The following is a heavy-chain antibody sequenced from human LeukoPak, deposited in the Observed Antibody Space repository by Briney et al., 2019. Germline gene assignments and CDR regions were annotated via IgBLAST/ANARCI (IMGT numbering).Heavy chain of an antibody. J-gene: IGHJ4*02. V-gene: IGHV3-23*01. CDR3: TRDRSCSGGSCYADY. Sequence: PGGSLRLSCAASGFTFSSYAMSWVRQAPGKGLEWVSAISGSGGSTYYADSVKGRFTISRDNSKNTLDLQMNSLGVEDTAVYYCTRDRSCSGGSCYADYWGQGTRVTVSS. CDR1: GFTFSSYA. D-gene: IGHD2-15*01. CDR2: ISGSGGST.